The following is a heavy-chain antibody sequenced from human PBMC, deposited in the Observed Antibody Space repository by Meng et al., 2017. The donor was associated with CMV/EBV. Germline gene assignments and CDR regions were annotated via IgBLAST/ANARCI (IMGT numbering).Heavy chain of an antibody. CDR3: ARSRGGATRWFDP. CDR2: IYYSGST. J-gene: IGHJ5*02. D-gene: IGHD1-26*01. V-gene: IGHV4-39*07. Sequence: SGGSIRSSSYYWGWIRKPPGKGREWIGSIYYSGSTYYNPSLKSRVTISVDTSKNQFSLKLSSVTAADTAVYYCARSRGGATRWFDPWGQGTLVTVSS. CDR1: GGSIRSSSYY.